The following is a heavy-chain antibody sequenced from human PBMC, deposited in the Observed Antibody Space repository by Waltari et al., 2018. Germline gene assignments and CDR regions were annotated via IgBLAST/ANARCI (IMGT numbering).Heavy chain of an antibody. CDR1: GFSFSTYE. CDR2: IGISGSTT. J-gene: IGHJ4*02. D-gene: IGHD3-22*01. Sequence: EVQLVEAGGGLVQPGGSLSLSCEVSGFSFSTYEMNWVRRAPGKGLEWVSFIGISGSTTYCADSVKGRFTISRDNAKKSLYLQMNSLRAEDTAVYYCARVAHISGVYIDNWGQGSLVTVSS. CDR3: ARVAHISGVYIDN. V-gene: IGHV3-48*03.